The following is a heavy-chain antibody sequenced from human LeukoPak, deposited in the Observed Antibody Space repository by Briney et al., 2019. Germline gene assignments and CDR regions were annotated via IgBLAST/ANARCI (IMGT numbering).Heavy chain of an antibody. Sequence: GGSLRLSCAASGFTFSSYEMNWVRQAPGKGLEWVSYISSSGSTIYYADSVKGRFTISRDNAKNSLYLQMNSLRAEDTAVYYCAKDGDCSSTSCYTAYFQHWGQGTLVTVSS. CDR1: GFTFSSYE. D-gene: IGHD2-2*02. CDR2: ISSSGSTI. J-gene: IGHJ1*01. V-gene: IGHV3-48*03. CDR3: AKDGDCSSTSCYTAYFQH.